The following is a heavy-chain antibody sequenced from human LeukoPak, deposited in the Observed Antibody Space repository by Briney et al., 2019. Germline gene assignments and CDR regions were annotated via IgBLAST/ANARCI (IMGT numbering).Heavy chain of an antibody. CDR2: ISAYTGNT. CDR1: GYTFTNYG. Sequence: ASVKVSCKASGYTFTNYGISWVRQAPGQGLEWMGWISAYTGNTKYEQKFQGRVTMTADTSTRTAYMELRSLRTDDTAVYYCARDLDDILTAYKPITYYFDYWGQGTLVTVSS. V-gene: IGHV1-18*01. D-gene: IGHD3-9*01. CDR3: ARDLDDILTAYKPITYYFDY. J-gene: IGHJ4*02.